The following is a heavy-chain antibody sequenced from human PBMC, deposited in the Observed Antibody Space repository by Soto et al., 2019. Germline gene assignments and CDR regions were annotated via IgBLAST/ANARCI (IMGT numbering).Heavy chain of an antibody. D-gene: IGHD3-10*01. J-gene: IGHJ6*01. CDR2: VTPNSDST. Sequence: SVKGSLNTSLYTFSCYYIHRVRQAPGQGLEWMGWVTPNSDSTNYAQKFQGRVTMTRDTSIGTAYMELSRVRSDDKAVYYCPRRYVCCSGSETGTYYQGKEVWGPGTTGTVSS. V-gene: IGHV1-2*02. CDR1: LYTFSCYY. CDR3: PRRYVCCSGSETGTYYQGKEV.